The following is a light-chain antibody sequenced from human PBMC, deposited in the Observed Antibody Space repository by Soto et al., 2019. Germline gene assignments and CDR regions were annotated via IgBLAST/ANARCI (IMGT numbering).Light chain of an antibody. V-gene: IGKV3-20*01. CDR3: QQYGSPPLT. CDR1: QRVSSNY. CDR2: GAS. Sequence: ETVLTQSPGTLSLSPGERATLSCRASQRVSSNYLAWYQQKPGQAPRLLIYGASSRATGIPDRFSGSGSGTDFTLTISRLEPEDFAVYYCQQYGSPPLTFGPGTKVDVK. J-gene: IGKJ3*01.